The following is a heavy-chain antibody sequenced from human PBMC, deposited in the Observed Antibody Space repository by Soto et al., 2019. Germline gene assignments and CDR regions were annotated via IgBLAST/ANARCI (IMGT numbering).Heavy chain of an antibody. CDR1: GGSISSYY. J-gene: IGHJ6*03. CDR2: IYYSGRT. Sequence: EALSLTWTVSGGSISSYYWSWIRQPPGKGLEWIGYIYYSGRTSSNPSLKSRVTISVDTSKNQFPLKLSSVTAADTAVYYCARDLGSSYFYYLDVWGQGTTVTVSS. D-gene: IGHD1-26*01. V-gene: IGHV4-59*01. CDR3: ARDLGSSYFYYLDV.